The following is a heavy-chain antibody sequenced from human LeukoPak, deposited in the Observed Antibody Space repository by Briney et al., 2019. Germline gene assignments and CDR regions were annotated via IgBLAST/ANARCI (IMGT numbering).Heavy chain of an antibody. CDR3: ARDRDICSGGTYYSYYMDV. CDR1: GYTFTGYF. V-gene: IGHV1-2*02. D-gene: IGHD2-15*01. CDR2: INPYSGGT. Sequence: ASVKVSCKASGYTFTGYFMHWVRQAPGQGLEWMGWINPYSGGTHYAQKFQGRVTMTRDTSISTAYMELSRLTSDDTAVYYCARDRDICSGGTYYSYYMDVWGKGTTVTISS. J-gene: IGHJ6*03.